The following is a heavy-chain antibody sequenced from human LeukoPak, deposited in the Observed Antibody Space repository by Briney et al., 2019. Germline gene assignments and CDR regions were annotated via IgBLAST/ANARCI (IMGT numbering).Heavy chain of an antibody. CDR2: IRGSDGST. J-gene: IGHJ4*02. CDR3: AKLTSGWFEDY. V-gene: IGHV3-23*01. CDR1: GFTFNNYA. D-gene: IGHD6-19*01. Sequence: GGSLRLSCVASGFTFNNYAMTWVRQAPVKGLEWVSAIRGSDGSTFYADSVKGRFTISRDISKNTLYLQMNSLRAEDTAVHYCAKLTSGWFEDYWGQGTLVTVSS.